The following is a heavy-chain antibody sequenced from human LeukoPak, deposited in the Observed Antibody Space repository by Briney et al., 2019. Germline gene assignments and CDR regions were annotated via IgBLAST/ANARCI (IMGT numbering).Heavy chain of an antibody. J-gene: IGHJ5*02. Sequence: SETLSLTCAVYGGSFSRYYWSWIRQPPGKGLEWIGEISHSGSTNYNPSLKSRVTISVYTSKNQFSLKLSSVTAADTAVYYCARYCSGASCYGTIWFDPWGQGSLVTVSS. V-gene: IGHV4-34*01. CDR2: ISHSGST. CDR3: ARYCSGASCYGTIWFDP. CDR1: GGSFSRYY. D-gene: IGHD2-15*01.